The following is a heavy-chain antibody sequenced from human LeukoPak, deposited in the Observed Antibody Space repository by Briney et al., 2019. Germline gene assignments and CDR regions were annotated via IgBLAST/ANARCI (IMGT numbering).Heavy chain of an antibody. J-gene: IGHJ2*01. D-gene: IGHD7-27*01. CDR2: INPNSGGT. CDR3: AIQPWGSGNNWYFDL. Sequence: GASVKVSCKASGYTFTDYYMHWVRQAPGQGLEWMGWINPNSGGTNYAQKFQGRVTMTRDTSISTTYVELSSLTSDDTAVYYCAIQPWGSGNNWYFDLWGRGTLVTVSS. CDR1: GYTFTDYY. V-gene: IGHV1-2*02.